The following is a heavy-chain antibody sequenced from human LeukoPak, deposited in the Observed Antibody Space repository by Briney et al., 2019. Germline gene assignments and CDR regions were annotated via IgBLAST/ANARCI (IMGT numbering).Heavy chain of an antibody. CDR2: ISYDGSKK. Sequence: GGSLRLSCAASGFTFSNYGMHWVRQAPGKGLEWVAVISYDGSKKDYADSVKGRFTISRDNSRNTLNLQMNSLRAEDTAVYYCATWGISGSYTTLDYWGPGTLVIVS. V-gene: IGHV3-30*03. D-gene: IGHD1-26*01. CDR3: ATWGISGSYTTLDY. CDR1: GFTFSNYG. J-gene: IGHJ4*02.